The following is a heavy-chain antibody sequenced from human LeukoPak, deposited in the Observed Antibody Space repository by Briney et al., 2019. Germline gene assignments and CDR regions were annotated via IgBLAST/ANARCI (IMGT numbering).Heavy chain of an antibody. CDR1: GFTFSSYA. CDR2: ISGSGGST. J-gene: IGHJ4*02. D-gene: IGHD2-21*02. CDR3: AKDLTLFLYGGDPFDY. V-gene: IGHV3-23*01. Sequence: GGSLRLSCAASGFTFSSYAMSWVRQAPGKGLEWVSAISGSGGSTYYADSVKGRFTISRDNSKNTLYLQMNSLRAEDTAVYYCAKDLTLFLYGGDPFDYWGQGTLVTVSS.